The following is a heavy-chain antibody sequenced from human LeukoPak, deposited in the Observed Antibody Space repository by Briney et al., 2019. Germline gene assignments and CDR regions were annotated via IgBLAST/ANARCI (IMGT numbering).Heavy chain of an antibody. CDR1: GFTFSSYT. Sequence: GGSLRLSCETSGFTFSSYTMHWVRQAPGKGLEWISHISSSSNTIYYIDSVKGRFTISRDNAKNSLYLQMNSLRAEDTAVYYCASRQYQLQIEEYYFDYWGQGTLVTVSS. CDR2: ISSSSNTI. D-gene: IGHD2-2*01. CDR3: ASRQYQLQIEEYYFDY. J-gene: IGHJ4*02. V-gene: IGHV3-48*01.